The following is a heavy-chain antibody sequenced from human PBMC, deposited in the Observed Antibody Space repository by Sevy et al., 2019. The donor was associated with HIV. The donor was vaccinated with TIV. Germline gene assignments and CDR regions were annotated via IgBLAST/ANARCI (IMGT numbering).Heavy chain of an antibody. CDR3: ARGGGCSSTSCYLVYYYYYGMDV. D-gene: IGHD2-2*01. CDR2: ISYDGSKK. CDR1: GFTFSSYA. J-gene: IGHJ6*02. V-gene: IGHV3-30-3*01. Sequence: GGSLRLSCAASGFTFSSYAMHWVRQAPGKGLEWVAVISYDGSKKYYADSVKGRFTISRDNSKNTLYLQMNSLRAEDTAVYYCARGGGCSSTSCYLVYYYYYGMDVWGQGTTVTVSS.